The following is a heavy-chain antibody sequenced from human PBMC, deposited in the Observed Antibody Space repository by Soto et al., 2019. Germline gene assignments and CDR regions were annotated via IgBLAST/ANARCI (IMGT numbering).Heavy chain of an antibody. Sequence: KPSETLSLTCTVSGDSITSDYFWSWIRQSPERGLEWIGNIHYSGYTYYHPSLGSRFTISMDTSKNQFSLTVNSVTAADTAVYYCARTWDYWGQGTLVTVSS. V-gene: IGHV4-30-4*01. CDR2: IHYSGYT. CDR1: GDSITSDYF. CDR3: ARTWDY. J-gene: IGHJ4*02.